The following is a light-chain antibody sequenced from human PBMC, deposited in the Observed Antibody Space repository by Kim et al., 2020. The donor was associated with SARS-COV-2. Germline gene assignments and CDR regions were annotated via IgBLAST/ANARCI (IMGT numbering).Light chain of an antibody. CDR1: QSISSW. J-gene: IGKJ2*01. Sequence: SATVGDRVPISCRASQSISSWLAWYRHRPGKAPELLIYDASSLRKGVPSRFGGSGFETEFTLTIYSLQPDDFATYFCQQYTSHPYTFGQGTKLEI. CDR3: QQYTSHPYT. CDR2: DAS. V-gene: IGKV1-5*01.